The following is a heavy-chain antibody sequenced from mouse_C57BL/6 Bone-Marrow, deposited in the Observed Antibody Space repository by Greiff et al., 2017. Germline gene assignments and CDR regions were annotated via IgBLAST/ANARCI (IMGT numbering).Heavy chain of an antibody. CDR3: ARYHSLFAY. CDR2: IHPNSGST. J-gene: IGHJ3*01. Sequence: VQLQQPGAELVKPGASVTLSCKASGYTFTSYWMHWVKQRPGQGLEWIGMIHPNSGSTNYNETFKSKATLTVDKSSRTAYMQLSSLTSEDSAVYYCARYHSLFAYWGQGTLVTVSA. D-gene: IGHD6-1*01. CDR1: GYTFTSYW. V-gene: IGHV1-64*01.